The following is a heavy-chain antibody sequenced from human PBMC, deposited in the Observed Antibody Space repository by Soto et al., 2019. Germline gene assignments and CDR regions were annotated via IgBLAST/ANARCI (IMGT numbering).Heavy chain of an antibody. D-gene: IGHD3-10*01. Sequence: SETLSLTCTVSRGSISSSNWWSWVRQPPGKGLEWIGEIYHSGSTNYNPSLKSRVTISVDKSKNQFSLKLSSVTAADTAVYYCARRGFGGLLRGYYGMDVWGQGTTVTVSS. CDR2: IYHSGST. CDR3: ARRGFGGLLRGYYGMDV. V-gene: IGHV4-4*02. CDR1: RGSISSSNW. J-gene: IGHJ6*02.